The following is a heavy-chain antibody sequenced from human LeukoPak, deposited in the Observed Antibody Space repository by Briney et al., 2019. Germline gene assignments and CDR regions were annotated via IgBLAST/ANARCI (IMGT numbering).Heavy chain of an antibody. J-gene: IGHJ4*02. Sequence: GGSLRLSCEASGFTFSKYWMTWVRQAPGKGLEWVANIKEDGSEKYYVDAVKGRFSISRDNAKNSLYLQMSSLRAEDTAVYFCARDLRSGWSPLDCWGQGTLVTVSS. D-gene: IGHD6-19*01. CDR3: ARDLRSGWSPLDC. CDR1: GFTFSKYW. CDR2: IKEDGSEK. V-gene: IGHV3-7*01.